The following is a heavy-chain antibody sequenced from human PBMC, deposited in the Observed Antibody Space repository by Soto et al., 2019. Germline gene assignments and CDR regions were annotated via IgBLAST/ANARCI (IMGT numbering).Heavy chain of an antibody. D-gene: IGHD2-2*01. CDR1: GYTFTSYA. CDR2: INAGNGNT. J-gene: IGHJ4*02. Sequence: ASVKVSCKASGYTFTSYAMHWVRQAPGQRLEWMGWINAGNGNTKYSQKFQGRVTITRDTSASTAYMELSSLRSEDTAVYYCARYGSSTSCRPGDYWGQGTLVTVSS. CDR3: ARYGSSTSCRPGDY. V-gene: IGHV1-3*01.